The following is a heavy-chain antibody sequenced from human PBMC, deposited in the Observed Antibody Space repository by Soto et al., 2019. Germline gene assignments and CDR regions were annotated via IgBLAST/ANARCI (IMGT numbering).Heavy chain of an antibody. CDR2: ISYDGSNK. V-gene: IGHV3-30-3*01. J-gene: IGHJ4*02. Sequence: PGGSLRLSCAASGFTFSSYAMHWVRQAPGKGLEWVAVISYDGSNKYYADSVKGRFTISRDNSKNTLYLQMNSLRAEDTAVYYCARGLDILTGSYPYTVFDYWGQGTLVTVSS. D-gene: IGHD3-9*01. CDR1: GFTFSSYA. CDR3: ARGLDILTGSYPYTVFDY.